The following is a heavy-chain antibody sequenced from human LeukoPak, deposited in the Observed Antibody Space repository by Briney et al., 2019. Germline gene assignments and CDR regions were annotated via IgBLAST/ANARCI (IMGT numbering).Heavy chain of an antibody. V-gene: IGHV1-24*01. Sequence: ASVKVSCKVSGYTLTELSMHWVRQAPGKGLEWMGGFDPEDGETFYAQKFQGRVTMTEDTSTDTAYMELSSLRSEDTAVYYCATVGVLWFREGYFDYWGQGTLVTVSS. D-gene: IGHD3-10*01. J-gene: IGHJ4*02. CDR2: FDPEDGET. CDR1: GYTLTELS. CDR3: ATVGVLWFREGYFDY.